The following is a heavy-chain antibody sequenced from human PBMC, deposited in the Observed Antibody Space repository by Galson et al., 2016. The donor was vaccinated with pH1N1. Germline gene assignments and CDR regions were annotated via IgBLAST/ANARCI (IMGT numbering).Heavy chain of an antibody. J-gene: IGHJ4*02. D-gene: IGHD5-12*01. Sequence: SLRLSCAASGFTFNKYAMTWVRQAPGKGLEWVSAISGSGRDTYYADSVKGRFTITRDNSKDTVYLQMNSLTVEDTAIYYCAKVPRRGFNAEGVDYWGQGTLVTVSS. CDR3: AKVPRRGFNAEGVDY. CDR2: ISGSGRDT. V-gene: IGHV3-23*01. CDR1: GFTFNKYA.